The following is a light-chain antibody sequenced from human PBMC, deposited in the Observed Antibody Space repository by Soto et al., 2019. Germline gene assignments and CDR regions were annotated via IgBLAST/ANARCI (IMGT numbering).Light chain of an antibody. V-gene: IGLV2-23*01. CDR1: NSNIGSYDL. J-gene: IGLJ2*01. Sequence: QSVLTQPASVSGSPGQSITISCTGTNSNIGSYDLISWFQQHPGEAPKLVIFEAFKRTSGVSNRFSASKSGNTASLTISGLQAEDEADYYCCSYAGSDIMIFGGGTKLTVL. CDR2: EAF. CDR3: CSYAGSDIMI.